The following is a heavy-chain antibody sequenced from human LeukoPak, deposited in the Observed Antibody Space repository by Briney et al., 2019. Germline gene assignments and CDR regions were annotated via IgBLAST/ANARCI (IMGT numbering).Heavy chain of an antibody. CDR3: ARVYYDSSGYYSPNSPYYYYGMDV. V-gene: IGHV1-2*02. D-gene: IGHD3-22*01. J-gene: IGHJ6*02. CDR1: GYPFTGYY. CDR2: INPNSGGT. Sequence: ASVKVSCKASGYPFTGYYLHWVRQAPGQGLEWMGWINPNSGGTNYAQKFQGRVTMTRDTSISTAYVELSRLRSDDTAVYYCARVYYDSSGYYSPNSPYYYYGMDVWGQGTTVTVSS.